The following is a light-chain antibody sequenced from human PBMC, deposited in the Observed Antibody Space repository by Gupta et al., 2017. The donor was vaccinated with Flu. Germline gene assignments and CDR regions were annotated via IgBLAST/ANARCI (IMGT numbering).Light chain of an antibody. CDR2: FAS. J-gene: IGKJ1*01. V-gene: IGKV3-15*01. CDR3: QQYYNWPPRT. Sequence: EIVMTHSPATLSLSPGEKVTLSCRASQSVNNKLAWYQQKPGQAPRLLIYFASTRDPGVPARFSGSGSGTEFTLTISSRESEDFAVYYCQQYYNWPPRTFGQGTKVEVK. CDR1: QSVNNK.